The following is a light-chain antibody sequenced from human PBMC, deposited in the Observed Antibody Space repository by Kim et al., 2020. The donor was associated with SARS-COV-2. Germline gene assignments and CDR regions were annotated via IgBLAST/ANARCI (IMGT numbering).Light chain of an antibody. CDR3: QQFNEWPLT. J-gene: IGKJ4*01. Sequence: LTQSPATLSLSPGDRATLSCRASHNVGTNMAWYQQKSGQAPRVLIYRASNRATDIPARISGSGSGTEFTLTISSLQSEDFAVYFCQQFNEWPLTFGGGTKVDIK. V-gene: IGKV3-15*01. CDR2: RAS. CDR1: HNVGTN.